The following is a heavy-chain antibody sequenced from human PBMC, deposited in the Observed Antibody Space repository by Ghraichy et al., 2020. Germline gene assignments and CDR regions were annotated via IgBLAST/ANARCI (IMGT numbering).Heavy chain of an antibody. V-gene: IGHV3-23*01. D-gene: IGHD1-26*01. CDR1: GFIFSPYA. J-gene: IGHJ3*01. Sequence: GGSLRLSCAASGFIFSPYAMTWVRQAPGKGLGWVSGFSATTYYANPVRGRFTIPRDNSKNTLQLQMNSPRAEDTALYYGARMLGSGTQWGLNAFDLWGQGTMVTVSS. CDR3: ARMLGSGTQWGLNAFDL. CDR2: FSATT.